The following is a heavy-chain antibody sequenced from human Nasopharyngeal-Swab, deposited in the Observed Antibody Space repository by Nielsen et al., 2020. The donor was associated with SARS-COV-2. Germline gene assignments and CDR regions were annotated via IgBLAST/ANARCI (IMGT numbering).Heavy chain of an antibody. CDR1: GFTFSSYS. CDR2: ISSSSSYI. J-gene: IGHJ6*02. D-gene: IGHD3-9*01. Sequence: GGSLRLSCAASGFTFSSYSMNWVRQAPGKGLEWVSSISSSSSYIYYADSVKGRFTISRDNAKNSLYLQMNSLRAEDTAVYYCARGCVLTGPSCYYYGMDVWGQGTTVTVPS. V-gene: IGHV3-21*01. CDR3: ARGCVLTGPSCYYYGMDV.